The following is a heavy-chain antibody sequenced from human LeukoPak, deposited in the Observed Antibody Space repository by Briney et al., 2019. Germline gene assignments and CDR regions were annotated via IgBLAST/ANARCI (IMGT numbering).Heavy chain of an antibody. D-gene: IGHD2/OR15-2a*01. V-gene: IGHV3-21*01. J-gene: IGHJ5*02. CDR1: GFTFSSYS. CDR3: ARGKTSQNIVTRKTYNWFDP. CDR2: ISSSSSYI. Sequence: GSLRLSCAASGFTFSSYSMNWVRQAPGKGLEWVSSISSSSSYIYYADSVKGRFTISRDNAKNSLYLQMKSLRAEDTAVYYCARGKTSQNIVTRKTYNWFDPWGQGTLVTVSP.